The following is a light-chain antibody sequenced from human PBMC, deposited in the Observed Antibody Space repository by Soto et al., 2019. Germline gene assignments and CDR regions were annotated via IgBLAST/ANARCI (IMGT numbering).Light chain of an antibody. J-gene: IGKJ1*01. CDR2: KVS. CDR3: QQYSGYPWT. V-gene: IGKV1-5*03. Sequence: DIQITHSPSTLSASSVYRITIKSRASQSISTWLAWYQQKPGKAPKLLIYKVSNLESGVPSRFSGSGSGTEFSLTISSLQPDDFATYYCQQYSGYPWTFGLGTKVE. CDR1: QSISTW.